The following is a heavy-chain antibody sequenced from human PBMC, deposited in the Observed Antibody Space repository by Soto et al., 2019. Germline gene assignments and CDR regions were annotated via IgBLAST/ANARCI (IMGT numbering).Heavy chain of an antibody. Sequence: SETLSLTCAVSGCSISDYYWSWIRQPAGRGLEWIGRIYASGNTNYNPSLKSRVTISVDTSKNQFSLKLTSVTAADTAVYYCARGTTGVVYWGQGTLVTVSS. CDR1: GCSISDYY. J-gene: IGHJ4*02. V-gene: IGHV4-4*07. CDR3: ARGTTGVVY. D-gene: IGHD1-7*01. CDR2: IYASGNT.